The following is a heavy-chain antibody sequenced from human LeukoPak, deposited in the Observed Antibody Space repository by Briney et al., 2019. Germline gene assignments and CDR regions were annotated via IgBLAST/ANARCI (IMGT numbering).Heavy chain of an antibody. CDR2: INPSGGST. CDR3: ASPLGEYTIDY. J-gene: IGHJ4*02. Sequence: GASVKVSCKASGYTFTSYYMHWVRQAPGQGLEWMGIINPSGGSTSYAQKFQGRVTMTRDTSISTAYMELSRLRSDDTAVYYCASPLGEYTIDYWGQGTLVTVSS. D-gene: IGHD3-10*01. CDR1: GYTFTSYY. V-gene: IGHV1-46*01.